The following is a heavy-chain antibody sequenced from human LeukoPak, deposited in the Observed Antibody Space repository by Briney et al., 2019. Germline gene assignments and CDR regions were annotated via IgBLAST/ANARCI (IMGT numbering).Heavy chain of an antibody. D-gene: IGHD3-22*01. CDR1: RFTFSSYS. J-gene: IGHJ4*02. CDR2: ISFSGSYI. V-gene: IGHV3-21*01. Sequence: PGGSLRLSCTASRFTFSSYSMNWVRQAPGKGLEWVSSISFSGSYIYYADSVKGRFTISRDNSKNTLYLQMNSLRAEDTAVYYCARDPSYYDSSGPLGPFDYWGQGTLVTASS. CDR3: ARDPSYYDSSGPLGPFDY.